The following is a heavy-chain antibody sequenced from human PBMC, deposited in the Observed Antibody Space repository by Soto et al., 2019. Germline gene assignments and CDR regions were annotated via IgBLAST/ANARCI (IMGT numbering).Heavy chain of an antibody. Sequence: QVHLVQSGAEVKKPGASVTVSCKGSGYGFTTYGITWVRQAPGKGLEWMAWISAHNGNTNYAQKLQGRVTVTRDTSTSTAYMELRSLRSDDTAVYYCARGRYGDYWGQGALVTVSS. D-gene: IGHD1-1*01. CDR2: ISAHNGNT. CDR3: ARGRYGDY. J-gene: IGHJ4*02. CDR1: GYGFTTYG. V-gene: IGHV1-18*01.